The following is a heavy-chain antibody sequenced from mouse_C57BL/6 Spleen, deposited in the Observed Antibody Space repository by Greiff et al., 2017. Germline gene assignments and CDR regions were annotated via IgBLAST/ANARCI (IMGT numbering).Heavy chain of an antibody. Sequence: VQGVESGAELVRPGSSVKLSCKASGYTFTSYWMDWVKQRPGQGLEWIGNIYPSDSETHYNQKFKDKATLTVDKSSSTAYMQLSSLTSEDSAVYYCARRDWNDGFFDYWGQGTTLTVSS. CDR1: GYTFTSYW. J-gene: IGHJ2*01. CDR2: IYPSDSET. D-gene: IGHD2-3*01. V-gene: IGHV1-61*01. CDR3: ARRDWNDGFFDY.